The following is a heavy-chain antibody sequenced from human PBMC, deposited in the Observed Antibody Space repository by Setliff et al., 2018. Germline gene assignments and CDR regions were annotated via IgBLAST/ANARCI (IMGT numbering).Heavy chain of an antibody. Sequence: ASVKVSCKASGYTFTSHYMHWVRQAPGLGLEWMGTINPSSGRTSYAQKFQVRVTMTRDTSTSTVYMDMSSLRSEDTAVYYCARDVFPYHYEGAFDIWGQVTMVTVSS. CDR3: ARDVFPYHYEGAFDI. CDR1: GYTFTSHY. V-gene: IGHV1-46*01. CDR2: INPSSGRT. D-gene: IGHD3-22*01. J-gene: IGHJ3*02.